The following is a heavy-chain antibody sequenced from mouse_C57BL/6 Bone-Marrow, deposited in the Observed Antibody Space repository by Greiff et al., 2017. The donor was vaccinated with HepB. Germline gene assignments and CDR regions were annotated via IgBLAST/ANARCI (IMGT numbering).Heavy chain of an antibody. CDR3: VRDYYSNYAWFAY. Sequence: EVKLVESGGGLVQPKGSLKLSCAASGFSFNTYAMNWVRQAPGKGLEWVARIRSKSNNYATYYADSVKDRFTISRDDSESMLYLQMNNLKTEDTAMYYCVRDYYSNYAWFAYWGQGTLVTVSA. CDR2: IRSKSNNYAT. CDR1: GFSFNTYA. V-gene: IGHV10-1*01. D-gene: IGHD2-5*01. J-gene: IGHJ3*01.